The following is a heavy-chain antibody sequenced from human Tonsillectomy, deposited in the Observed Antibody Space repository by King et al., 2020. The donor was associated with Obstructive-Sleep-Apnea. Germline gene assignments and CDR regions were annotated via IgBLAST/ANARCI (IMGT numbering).Heavy chain of an antibody. CDR2: INGSSRYT. Sequence: QLVQSGGGLVKPGGSLRLSCVGSEFTFSDYYMSWIRQAPGKGLEWVAYINGSSRYTNYADSVKGRFTISRDNAKNSLYLQMNSLRAEDTAVYYCARVGDIVVVPAATPAKYFDYWGQGTLVTVSS. D-gene: IGHD2-2*02. CDR1: EFTFSDYY. CDR3: ARVGDIVVVPAATPAKYFDY. J-gene: IGHJ4*02. V-gene: IGHV3-11*06.